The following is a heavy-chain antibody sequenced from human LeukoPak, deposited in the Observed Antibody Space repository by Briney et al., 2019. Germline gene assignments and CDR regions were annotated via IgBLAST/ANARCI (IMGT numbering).Heavy chain of an antibody. CDR3: AKGLQEHYYYYYMDV. V-gene: IGHV3-23*01. J-gene: IGHJ6*03. D-gene: IGHD4-11*01. CDR2: ISGSGGSI. CDR1: GFTFSYYA. Sequence: PGGSLRLSCGASGFTFSYYAMNWVRQAPGKGLEWVSVISGSGGSIYYADSVKGRFTISRDKSKNTLYLQMNSLRAEDTAVYYCAKGLQEHYYYYYMDVWGKGTTVTVSS.